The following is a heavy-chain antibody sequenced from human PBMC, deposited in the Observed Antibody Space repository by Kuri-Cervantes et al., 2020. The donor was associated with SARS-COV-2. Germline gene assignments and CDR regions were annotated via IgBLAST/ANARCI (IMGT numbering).Heavy chain of an antibody. CDR2: INHSGST. CDR3: ARRLRSGYLASYYYYGMDV. Sequence: SQTLSLTCAVYGGSFSGYYWSWIRQPPGKGLEWIGEINHSGSTNYNPSLKSRVTISVDTSKNQFSLKLSSVTAADTAVYYCARRLRSGYLASYYYYGMDVWGQGTTVTVSS. CDR1: GGSFSGYY. D-gene: IGHD3-22*01. J-gene: IGHJ6*02. V-gene: IGHV4-34*01.